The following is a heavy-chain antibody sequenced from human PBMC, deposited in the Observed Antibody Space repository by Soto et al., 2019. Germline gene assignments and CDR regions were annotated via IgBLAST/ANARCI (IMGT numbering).Heavy chain of an antibody. CDR3: ARDHKGRYCTNGVCYTGEAPFDY. Sequence: PGGSLRLSCAASGFTFSSYSMNWVRQAPGKGLEWVSYISSSSSTIYYADSVKGRFTISRDNAKNSLYLQMNSLRDEDTAVYYCARDHKGRYCTNGVCYTGEAPFDYWGQGTLVTVSS. CDR2: ISSSSSTI. J-gene: IGHJ4*02. D-gene: IGHD2-8*01. V-gene: IGHV3-48*02. CDR1: GFTFSSYS.